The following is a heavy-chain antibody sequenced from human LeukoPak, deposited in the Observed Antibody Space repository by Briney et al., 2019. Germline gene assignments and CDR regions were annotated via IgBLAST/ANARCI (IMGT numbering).Heavy chain of an antibody. D-gene: IGHD2-8*02. Sequence: SETLSLTCTVPGYSISSGYYWGWIRQPPGKGLEWIGSIYHSGSTLYNPSLKSRVTISVDTSKNQFSLQLSSVTAADTAVYYCARVYWSYYYYMDVWGKGTTVTVSS. J-gene: IGHJ6*03. CDR3: ARVYWSYYYYMDV. V-gene: IGHV4-38-2*02. CDR1: GYSISSGYY. CDR2: IYHSGST.